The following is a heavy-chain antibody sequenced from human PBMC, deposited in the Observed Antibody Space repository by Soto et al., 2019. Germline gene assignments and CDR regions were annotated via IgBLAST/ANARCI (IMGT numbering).Heavy chain of an antibody. CDR2: ISYRGIT. D-gene: IGHD6-13*01. CDR3: ARMSATGTRWFDP. Sequence: SETLSLTCTVSGGSFSSGAYHWSWVRQHPGQGVEWIASISYRGITYSNPSLKSRLSMSVDTSKNQFSLNLTSVTAADTAVYHCARMSATGTRWFDPWGQRTLVTVSS. J-gene: IGHJ5*02. CDR1: GGSFSSGAYH. V-gene: IGHV4-31*03.